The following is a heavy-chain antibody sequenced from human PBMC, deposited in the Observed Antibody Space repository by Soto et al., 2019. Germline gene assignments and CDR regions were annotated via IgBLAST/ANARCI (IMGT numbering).Heavy chain of an antibody. CDR1: GFTFSSYS. Sequence: PGGSLRLSCAASGFTFSSYSMNWVRQAPGKGLEWASSISSSSSYIYYADSVKGRFTISRDNAKNSLYLQMNSLRAEDTAVYYCARASIAVAGTYYYYGMDVWGQGATVTVSS. CDR3: ARASIAVAGTYYYYGMDV. V-gene: IGHV3-21*01. D-gene: IGHD6-19*01. CDR2: ISSSSSYI. J-gene: IGHJ6*02.